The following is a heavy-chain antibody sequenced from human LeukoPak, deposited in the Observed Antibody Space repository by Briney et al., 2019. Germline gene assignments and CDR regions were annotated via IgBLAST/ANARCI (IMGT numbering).Heavy chain of an antibody. J-gene: IGHJ6*01. D-gene: IGHD3-10*01. CDR1: GFTFSSYG. Sequence: GRSLRLSCAASGFTFSSYGMHWVRQAPGKGLEWVAVIWYDGSNKYYADSVKGRFTISRDNSKNTLYLQMNSLRAEDTAVYYCARDELTMVRGVIITELGYYYYYGMDVWGQGTTVTV. CDR3: ARDELTMVRGVIITELGYYYYYGMDV. V-gene: IGHV3-33*01. CDR2: IWYDGSNK.